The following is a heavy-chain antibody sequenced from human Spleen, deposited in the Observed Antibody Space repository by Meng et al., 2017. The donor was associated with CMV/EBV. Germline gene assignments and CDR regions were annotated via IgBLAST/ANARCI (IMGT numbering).Heavy chain of an antibody. J-gene: IGHJ5*02. V-gene: IGHV1-69*10. D-gene: IGHD2-2*01. Sequence: SVKVSCKASGYTFTSFGINWVRQAPGQGLEWMGGIIPMFDITNYAQKFQGRVTITADKSTSTAYMDLSSLRSDDTAVYYCANTYCTSSSCAGWFDPWGQGTLVTVSS. CDR3: ANTYCTSSSCAGWFDP. CDR2: IIPMFDIT. CDR1: GYTFTSFG.